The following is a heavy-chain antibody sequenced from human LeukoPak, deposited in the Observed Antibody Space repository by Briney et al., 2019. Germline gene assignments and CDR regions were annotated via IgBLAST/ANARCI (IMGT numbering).Heavy chain of an antibody. V-gene: IGHV3-33*01. Sequence: GGSLRLSCAASGFTFSSYGMHWVRQAPGKGLEWVAVIWYDGSNKYYADSVKGRFTISRDNSKNTLYLQMNSLRAEDTAVYYCARGGAATGRFDFWGQGTLVTVSS. D-gene: IGHD6-13*01. CDR3: ARGGAATGRFDF. CDR2: IWYDGSNK. CDR1: GFTFSSYG. J-gene: IGHJ4*02.